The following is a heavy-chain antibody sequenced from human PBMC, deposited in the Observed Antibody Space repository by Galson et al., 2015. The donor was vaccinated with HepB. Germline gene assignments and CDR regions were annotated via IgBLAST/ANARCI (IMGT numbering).Heavy chain of an antibody. Sequence: SLRLSCAASGFTFSSYAMSWVRQAPGKGLEWVSAISGSGGSTYYADSVKGRFTISRDNFKNTLYLQMNSLRAEDTAVYYCAKGYYGGNSGNWFDPWGQGTLVTVSS. CDR2: ISGSGGST. CDR3: AKGYYGGNSGNWFDP. D-gene: IGHD4-23*01. CDR1: GFTFSSYA. J-gene: IGHJ5*02. V-gene: IGHV3-23*01.